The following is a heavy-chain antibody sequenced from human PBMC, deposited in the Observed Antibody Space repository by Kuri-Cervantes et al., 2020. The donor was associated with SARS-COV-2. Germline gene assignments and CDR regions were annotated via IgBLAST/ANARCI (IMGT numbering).Heavy chain of an antibody. Sequence: GESLKISCAASGFTFSSYAMHWVRQAPGKGLEWVAVISYDGSNKYYADSVKGRFTISRDNSKNTLYLQMNSLRAGDTAVYYCAKDLGRPNWFDPWGQGTLVTVSS. J-gene: IGHJ5*02. CDR2: ISYDGSNK. V-gene: IGHV3-30-3*01. CDR1: GFTFSSYA. CDR3: AKDLGRPNWFDP.